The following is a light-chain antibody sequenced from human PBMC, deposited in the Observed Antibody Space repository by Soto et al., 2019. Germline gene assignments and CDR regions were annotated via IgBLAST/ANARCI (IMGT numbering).Light chain of an antibody. CDR1: QSVGTS. CDR3: QHRSSCPRS. J-gene: IGKJ1*01. CDR2: DAA. Sequence: DIVLTTSPPTLSLSPGDRATLSCRASQSVGTSLAWYKQQPGQAPRLLIHDAAYRASGIPERFRGSGSGTAFSLSISSLEPDDFALYYCQHRSSCPRSFGRGTKVEV. V-gene: IGKV3-11*01.